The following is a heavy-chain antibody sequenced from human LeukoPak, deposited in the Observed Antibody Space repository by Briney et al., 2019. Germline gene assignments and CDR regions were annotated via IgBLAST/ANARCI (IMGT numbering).Heavy chain of an antibody. CDR1: GVTFSDYW. V-gene: IGHV3-7*01. Sequence: PGGSLRLSCAASGVTFSDYWMNWVRQAPGKGLEWVANIKPDGSEKYYVDSVKGRFTISRDNAKNSLYLQMNSLRAEDTAVYYCARDYDSSGYYFGYYYYGMDVWGQGTTVTVSS. CDR3: ARDYDSSGYYFGYYYYGMDV. J-gene: IGHJ6*02. D-gene: IGHD3-22*01. CDR2: IKPDGSEK.